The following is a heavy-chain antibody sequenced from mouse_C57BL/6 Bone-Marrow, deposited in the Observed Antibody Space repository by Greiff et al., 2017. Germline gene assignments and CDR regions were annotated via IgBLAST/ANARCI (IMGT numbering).Heavy chain of an antibody. CDR3: ARGGYGSSYAWFAY. CDR2: IYPRSGNT. CDR1: GYTFTSYG. Sequence: QVHVKQSGAELARPGASVKLSCKASGYTFTSYGISWVKQRTGQGLKWIGEIYPRSGNTYYNEKFKGKATLTADKSSSTAYMELRSLTSEDSAVYFCARGGYGSSYAWFAYWGQGTLVTVSA. V-gene: IGHV1-81*01. J-gene: IGHJ3*01. D-gene: IGHD1-1*01.